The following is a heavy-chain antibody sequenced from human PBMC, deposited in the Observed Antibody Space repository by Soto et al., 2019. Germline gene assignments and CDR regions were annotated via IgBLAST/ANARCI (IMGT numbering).Heavy chain of an antibody. D-gene: IGHD3-22*01. CDR1: GGSISSSSYY. Sequence: QLQLQESGPGLVKPSETLSLTCTVSGGSISSSSYYWGWIRQPPGKGLEWIGSIYYSGSTYYNPSLKRRVTISGDTSKNQFSLKLSSVTAADTAVYYCARHHYCDSSGYSDAFDIWGQGTMVTVSS. CDR2: IYYSGST. V-gene: IGHV4-39*01. CDR3: ARHHYCDSSGYSDAFDI. J-gene: IGHJ3*02.